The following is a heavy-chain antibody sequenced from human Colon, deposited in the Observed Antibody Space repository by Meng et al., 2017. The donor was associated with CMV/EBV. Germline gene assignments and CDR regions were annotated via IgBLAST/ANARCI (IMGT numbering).Heavy chain of an antibody. CDR3: ARDRGTAVGEDGMDV. V-gene: IGHV3-48*03. CDR2: IDTSGYTV. J-gene: IGHJ6*02. CDR1: GFMFSNYE. D-gene: IGHD3-10*01. Sequence: GESLKISCAASGFMFSNYEMNWVRQAPGKGLEWVSYIDTSGYTVSYGDSVKGRFTISRDNAKNSLFLQMNSLRGDDTAVYYCARDRGTAVGEDGMDVRGQGTTVTVSS.